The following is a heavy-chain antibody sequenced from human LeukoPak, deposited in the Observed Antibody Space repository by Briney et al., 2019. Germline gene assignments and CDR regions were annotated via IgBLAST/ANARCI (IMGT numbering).Heavy chain of an antibody. CDR1: GYTFTGYY. D-gene: IGHD3-10*01. J-gene: IGHJ6*03. CDR3: ARRRAPGYYYMDV. V-gene: IGHV1-2*02. Sequence: ASVKVSCKASGYTFTGYYMHWVRQAPGQGLEWMRWINPNSGGTNYAQKFQGRVTMTRDTSISTAYMELSRLRSDDTAVYYCARRRAPGYYYMDVWGKGTTVTVSS. CDR2: INPNSGGT.